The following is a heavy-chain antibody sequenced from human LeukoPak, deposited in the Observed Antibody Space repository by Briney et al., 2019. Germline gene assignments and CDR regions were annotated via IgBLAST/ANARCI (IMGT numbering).Heavy chain of an antibody. V-gene: IGHV4-34*01. CDR3: ARGRRGIVVVPAAIRFDY. D-gene: IGHD2-2*02. Sequence: PETLSLTCAVYGGSFSGYYWSWIRQPPGKGLEWIGEINHSGSTNYNPSLKSRVTISVGTSKNQFSLKLSSVTAADTAVYYCARGRRGIVVVPAAIRFDYWGQGTLVTVSS. CDR2: INHSGST. CDR1: GGSFSGYY. J-gene: IGHJ4*02.